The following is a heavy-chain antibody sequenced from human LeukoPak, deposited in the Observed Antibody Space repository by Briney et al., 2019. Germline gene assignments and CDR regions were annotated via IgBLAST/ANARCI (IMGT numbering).Heavy chain of an antibody. V-gene: IGHV6-1*01. D-gene: IGHD1-1*01. CDR3: ARARYSGFDI. CDR1: GDSLFTSGVA. J-gene: IGHJ3*02. Sequence: SQTLSLTCALSGDSLFTSGVAWNWIRQSPSRGLEWLGRTYYTSRWSNEYAVSLKSRITVNADTSKNQFSLQLNSVTPEDTALYYCARARYSGFDIWGQGTTVTVSS. CDR2: TYYTSRWSN.